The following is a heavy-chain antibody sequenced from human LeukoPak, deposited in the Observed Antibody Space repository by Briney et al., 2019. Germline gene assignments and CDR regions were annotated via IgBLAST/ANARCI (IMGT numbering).Heavy chain of an antibody. CDR1: GFTFSSYS. CDR2: ISSSSSYI. CDR3: ASPPSHYYYYMDV. Sequence: PGGSLRLSCAASGFTFSSYSMNWVRQAPGKGLEWVASISSSSSYIYYADSVKGRFTISRDNAKNSLYLQMNSLRAEDTAVYYCASPPSHYYYYMDVWGKGTTVTVSS. V-gene: IGHV3-21*01. J-gene: IGHJ6*03.